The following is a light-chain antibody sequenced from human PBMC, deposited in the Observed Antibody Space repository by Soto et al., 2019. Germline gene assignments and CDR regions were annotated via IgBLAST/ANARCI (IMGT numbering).Light chain of an antibody. CDR1: QTIRQY. CDR3: QQSYSTPIT. J-gene: IGKJ5*01. Sequence: DLQVTQSPSSLSASVGDRVTITCRASQTIRQYLNWYQQKPGKAPKILIYGASTLQSGVPSRFSGSGSGTEFTLTISSLQPDDFATYYCQQSYSTPITFGQGTRLAIK. V-gene: IGKV1-39*01. CDR2: GAS.